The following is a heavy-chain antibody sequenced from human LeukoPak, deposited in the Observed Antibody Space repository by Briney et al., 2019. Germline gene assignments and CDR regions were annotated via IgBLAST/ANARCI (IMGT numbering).Heavy chain of an antibody. CDR3: ARTLITTRPHDS. J-gene: IGHJ5*01. Sequence: SGTLSLTCTVSGGSISSGGSYWCWIRQPAGRGLGWNGRVYPSESTYSNPSLSSRVTISIHTSNNQFSLRLSSVTAADTAVYYCARTLITTRPHDSWGQGTLVTVSS. CDR2: VYPSEST. V-gene: IGHV4-61*02. D-gene: IGHD1-14*01. CDR1: GGSISSGGSY.